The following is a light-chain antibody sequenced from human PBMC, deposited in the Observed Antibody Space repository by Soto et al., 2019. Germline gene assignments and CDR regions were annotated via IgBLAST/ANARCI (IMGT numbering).Light chain of an antibody. Sequence: QSVLTQPASVSGSPGQSITISCTGTSSNVGSYNLVSWFQQLPGKLPKLMIYEGTKRPSGVSDRFSGSKSGNTASLTISGLQAEDEADYYCFSYAGNSVYVFGTGTKVTVL. CDR1: SSNVGSYNL. CDR3: FSYAGNSVYV. CDR2: EGT. J-gene: IGLJ1*01. V-gene: IGLV2-23*01.